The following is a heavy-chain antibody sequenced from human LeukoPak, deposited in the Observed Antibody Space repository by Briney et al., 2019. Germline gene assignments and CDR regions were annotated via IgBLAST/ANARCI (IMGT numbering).Heavy chain of an antibody. CDR1: GYTFTGYY. J-gene: IGHJ5*02. V-gene: IGHV1-2*02. CDR3: ARVKGSSWYMNWFDP. Sequence: ASVKVSCKASGYTFTGYYMHWVRQAPGQGLEWMGWINPNSGGTNYAQKFQGRVTMTRDTSITTAYMELSRLRSDDTAVYYCARVKGSSWYMNWFDPWGQGTLLTVSS. CDR2: INPNSGGT. D-gene: IGHD6-13*01.